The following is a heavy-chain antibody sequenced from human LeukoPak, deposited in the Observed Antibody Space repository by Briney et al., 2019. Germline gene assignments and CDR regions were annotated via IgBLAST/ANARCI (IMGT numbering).Heavy chain of an antibody. V-gene: IGHV1-2*02. Sequence: ASVKVSRKASGYTFPGYYIHGVRQAPAQGREGMGWMNPKGRGTNYAQKYQGRGTINRHTPISTAHTELNRLSCEDTAVFYCARSLAGPLYYLHYWPQG. J-gene: IGHJ4*02. CDR3: ARSLAGPLYYLHY. CDR1: GYTFPGYY. D-gene: IGHD6-13*01. CDR2: MNPKGRGT.